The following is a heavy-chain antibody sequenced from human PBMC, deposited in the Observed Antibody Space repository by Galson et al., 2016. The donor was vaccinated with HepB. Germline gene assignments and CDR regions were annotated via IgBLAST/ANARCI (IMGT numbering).Heavy chain of an antibody. CDR2: ISSSSSHT. J-gene: IGHJ5*02. D-gene: IGHD6-19*01. Sequence: SLRLSCAASGLTFSDFYMSWIRQAPGKGLEWVSYISSSSSHTNYADSVKGRFTISRGNANNSLYLQMNSLRVEGTAVYYCARVDYGSGWREGWFDPWGQGTLVTVSS. CDR1: GLTFSDFY. V-gene: IGHV3-11*06. CDR3: ARVDYGSGWREGWFDP.